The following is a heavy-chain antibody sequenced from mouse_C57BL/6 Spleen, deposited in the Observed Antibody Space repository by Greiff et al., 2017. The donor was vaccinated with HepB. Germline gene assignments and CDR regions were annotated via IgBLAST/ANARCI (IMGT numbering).Heavy chain of an antibody. CDR2: IDPEDGDT. CDR3: TAIYYEYDGSSSNAMDY. D-gene: IGHD2-4*01. V-gene: IGHV14-1*01. J-gene: IGHJ4*01. Sequence: EVQLQQSGAELVRPGASVKLSCTASGFNIKDYYMHWVKQRPEQGLEWIGRIDPEDGDTEYAPKFQGKATMTADTSSNTAYRQLSSLTSAVTAVYYCTAIYYEYDGSSSNAMDYWGQGTSVTVSS. CDR1: GFNIKDYY.